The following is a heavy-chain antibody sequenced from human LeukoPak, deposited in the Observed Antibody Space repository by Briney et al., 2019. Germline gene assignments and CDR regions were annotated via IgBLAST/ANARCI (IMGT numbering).Heavy chain of an antibody. Sequence: SETLSLTCTVSGGSISSYYWGWIRQPPGKGLEWIGSIYYSGSTYYNPSLKSRVTISVDTSKNQFSLKLSSVTAADTAVYYCARFGGDILTGYYPKYYYYYMDVWGKGTTVTISS. V-gene: IGHV4-39*01. CDR1: GGSISSYY. CDR3: ARFGGDILTGYYPKYYYYYMDV. CDR2: IYYSGST. D-gene: IGHD3-9*01. J-gene: IGHJ6*03.